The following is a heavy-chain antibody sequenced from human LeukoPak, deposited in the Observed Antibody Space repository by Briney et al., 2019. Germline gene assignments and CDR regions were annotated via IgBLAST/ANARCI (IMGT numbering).Heavy chain of an antibody. CDR1: GFTFSSYS. V-gene: IGHV3-48*04. D-gene: IGHD3-22*01. Sequence: GGSLRLSCAASGFTFSSYSMNWVRQAPGKGLEWVSYISSSSSTIYYADSVKGRFTISRDNAKNSLYLQMNSLRAEDTAVYYCARTTDPYDSSGYHPYYYYGMDVWGQGTTVTVSS. CDR2: ISSSSSTI. CDR3: ARTTDPYDSSGYHPYYYYGMDV. J-gene: IGHJ6*02.